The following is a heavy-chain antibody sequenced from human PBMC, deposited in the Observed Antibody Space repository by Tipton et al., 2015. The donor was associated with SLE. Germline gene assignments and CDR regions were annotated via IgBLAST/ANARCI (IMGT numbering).Heavy chain of an antibody. J-gene: IGHJ3*02. CDR2: IYYNGGT. CDR1: GGSVSSGSYY. CDR3: ARDRSGDGSPYDVFDI. V-gene: IGHV4-61*01. D-gene: IGHD2-15*01. Sequence: TLSLTCTVSGGSVSSGSYYWSWIRQPPGKGLEWIGYIYYNGGTNYNPSLKSRVTMSVDTSKDQFSLKLSSVTAADTALYFCARDRSGDGSPYDVFDIWGQGTMVTVTS.